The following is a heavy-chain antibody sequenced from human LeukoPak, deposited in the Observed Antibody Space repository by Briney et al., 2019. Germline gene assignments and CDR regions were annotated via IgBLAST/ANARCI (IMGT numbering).Heavy chain of an antibody. CDR2: ISGSGGST. V-gene: IGHV3-23*01. J-gene: IGHJ3*02. Sequence: GGSLRPSCAASGFTFTSYAMSWVRQAPGKGLEWVSAISGSGGSTYYADSVKGRFTISRDNAKNSLYLQMNSLRAEDTAVYYCASYSGSYSAFDIWGQGTMVTVSS. CDR3: ASYSGSYSAFDI. CDR1: GFTFTSYA. D-gene: IGHD1-26*01.